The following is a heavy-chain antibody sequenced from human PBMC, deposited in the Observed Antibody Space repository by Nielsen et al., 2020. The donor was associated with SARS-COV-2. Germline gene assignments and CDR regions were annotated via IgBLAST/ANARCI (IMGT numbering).Heavy chain of an antibody. CDR1: GGSISSGGYY. CDR3: ARDSTAAIGGAWFAT. J-gene: IGHJ5*02. D-gene: IGHD2-2*02. V-gene: IGHV4-31*01. CDR2: IYYSGST. Sequence: SETLSLTCTVSGGSISSGGYYWNWVRQHPGKGLEWIGNIYYSGSTFYNPSVKSHFTMSLDTSKNQFSLHLTSVTAADTAVYYCARDSTAAIGGAWFATWGQGTLVTVSS.